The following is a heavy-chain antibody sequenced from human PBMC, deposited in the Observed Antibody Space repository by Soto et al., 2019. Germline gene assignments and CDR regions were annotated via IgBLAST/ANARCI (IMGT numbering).Heavy chain of an antibody. CDR3: ARENNYYDSSGYYGSYYYGMDV. V-gene: IGHV1-69*13. CDR1: GGTFSSYA. J-gene: IGHJ6*02. Sequence: ASVKVSCKASGGTFSSYAISWVRQAPGQGLEWMGGIIPIFGTANYAQKFQGRVTITADESTSTAYMELSSLRSEDTAVYYCARENNYYDSSGYYGSYYYGMDVWGQGTTVTVSS. D-gene: IGHD3-22*01. CDR2: IIPIFGTA.